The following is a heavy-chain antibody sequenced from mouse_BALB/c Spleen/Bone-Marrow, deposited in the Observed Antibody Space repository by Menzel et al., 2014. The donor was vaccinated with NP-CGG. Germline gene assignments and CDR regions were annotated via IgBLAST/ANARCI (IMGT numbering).Heavy chain of an antibody. D-gene: IGHD1-1*01. CDR1: GFNIKDTY. V-gene: IGHV14-3*02. CDR2: IDPANVDT. J-gene: IGHJ2*01. CDR3: ASYVYGYYFDY. Sequence: EVQGVESGAELVKPGASVKLSCTASGFNIKDTYMHWVKQRPEQGLEWIGRIDPANVDTKYDPKFQGKATITADTSSNTAYLQLSSLTSEYTAVHYCASYVYGYYFDYWGQTTTLTISS.